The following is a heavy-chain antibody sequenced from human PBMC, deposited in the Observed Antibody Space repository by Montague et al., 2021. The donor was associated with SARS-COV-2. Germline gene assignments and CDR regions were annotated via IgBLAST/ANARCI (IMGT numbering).Heavy chain of an antibody. CDR1: GGSISSSSYY. J-gene: IGHJ4*02. D-gene: IGHD2-2*01. V-gene: IGHV4-39*01. Sequence: SETLSLTCTVSGGSISSSSYYWGWIRQPPGKGLVWIGSIYYSGSTYYNPSLKSRVTISVDTSKNQFSLKLSSVTAADTAVYYCARLHCSSTSCYYLFFAETSHFDYWGQGTLVTVSS. CDR3: ARLHCSSTSCYYLFFAETSHFDY. CDR2: IYYSGST.